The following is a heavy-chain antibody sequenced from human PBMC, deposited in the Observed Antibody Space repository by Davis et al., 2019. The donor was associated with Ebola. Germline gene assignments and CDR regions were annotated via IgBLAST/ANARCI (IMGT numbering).Heavy chain of an antibody. CDR3: ARVPFRGGAFDI. Sequence: PGGSLRLSCAASGFTFSSYAMSWVRQAPGKGLEWVSAISGSGGSTYYADSVKGRFTISRDNAKNSLYLQMNSLRAEDTAVYYCARVPFRGGAFDIWGQETMVTVSS. CDR2: ISGSGGST. J-gene: IGHJ3*02. V-gene: IGHV3-23*01. CDR1: GFTFSSYA. D-gene: IGHD3-10*01.